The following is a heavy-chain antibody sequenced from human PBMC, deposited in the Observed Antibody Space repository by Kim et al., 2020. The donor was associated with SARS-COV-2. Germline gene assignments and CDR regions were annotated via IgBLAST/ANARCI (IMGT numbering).Heavy chain of an antibody. CDR3: NTGDHYDILAGYWI. J-gene: IGHJ3*02. V-gene: IGHV3-15*01. Sequence: AATVKGRFTISRDESKNTLYLQMNSLKTADTAVYYCNTGDHYDILAGYWIWGQGTMVTVSS. D-gene: IGHD3-9*01.